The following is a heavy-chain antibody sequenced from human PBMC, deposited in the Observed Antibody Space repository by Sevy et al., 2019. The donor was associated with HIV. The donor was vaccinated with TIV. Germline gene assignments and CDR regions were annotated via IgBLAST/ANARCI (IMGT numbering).Heavy chain of an antibody. J-gene: IGHJ4*02. CDR1: GFTFNNYW. CDR2: IKKDGSDK. V-gene: IGHV3-7*03. D-gene: IGHD7-27*01. Sequence: GGSLRLSCAASGFTFNNYWMTWVRQAPGKGLEWVAKIKKDGSDKYYMESVKGRFTISRDNTKNLLYLQLNCLRAEDTAVYYCARSWDYWGQMGYWGQGTLVTVSS. CDR3: ARSWDYWGQMGY.